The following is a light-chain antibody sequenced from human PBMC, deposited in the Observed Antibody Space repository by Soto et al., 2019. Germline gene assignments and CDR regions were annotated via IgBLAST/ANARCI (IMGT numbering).Light chain of an antibody. V-gene: IGKV1-8*01. Sequence: AIRMTQSPSSLSASTGDRVTITCRASQGISSYLAWYQQKPGKAPKLLIYAASTLQSGVPSRFSGSGSGTDFTLTISCLQSEDFATDYCQQYYSYPSTFGGGTKVEIK. CDR1: QGISSY. CDR2: AAS. J-gene: IGKJ4*01. CDR3: QQYYSYPST.